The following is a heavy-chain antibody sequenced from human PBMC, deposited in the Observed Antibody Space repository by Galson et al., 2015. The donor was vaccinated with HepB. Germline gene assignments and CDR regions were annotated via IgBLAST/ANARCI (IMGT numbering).Heavy chain of an antibody. J-gene: IGHJ4*02. CDR2: VYPGDSDT. D-gene: IGHD3-16*02. CDR3: ARGSYRFDF. CDR1: GYNFTTFW. V-gene: IGHV5-51*01. Sequence: QSGAEVKKPGESLKISCKASGYNFTTFWIGWVRQMPGKGLEWMGIVYPGDSDTRYSPSFQSQITISADKSISTAYLQWSSLKASDTAIYYCARGSYRFDFWGQGTLITVSS.